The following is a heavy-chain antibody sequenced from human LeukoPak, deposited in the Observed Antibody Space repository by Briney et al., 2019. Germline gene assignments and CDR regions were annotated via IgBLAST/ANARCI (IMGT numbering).Heavy chain of an antibody. J-gene: IGHJ4*02. V-gene: IGHV1-46*04. D-gene: IGHD2-2*01. CDR1: GYTLTSYY. Sequence: ASVKVSCKASGYTLTSYYIHWVRQAPGQGLQWMGMINPSGDHTIYAQHVQGRVTMTRDTATSTVYMGLSSLRSEDTAVYYCTRDRVSSAKGFDYWGQGTLVTVSS. CDR3: TRDRVSSAKGFDY. CDR2: INPSGDHT.